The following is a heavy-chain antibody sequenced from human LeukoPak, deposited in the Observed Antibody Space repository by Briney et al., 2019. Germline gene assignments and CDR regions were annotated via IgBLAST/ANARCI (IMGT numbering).Heavy chain of an antibody. Sequence: QSGGSLRLSCAASGFTFSRYWMTWARQAPGKGLEWVANIKEDGSENSYVESVKGRFTISRDNAKNSLYLQLNSLRAEDTAVYFCARQRYSDYWGQGTLVTVSS. CDR2: IKEDGSEN. CDR3: ARQRYSDY. CDR1: GFTFSRYW. J-gene: IGHJ4*02. V-gene: IGHV3-7*01. D-gene: IGHD1-1*01.